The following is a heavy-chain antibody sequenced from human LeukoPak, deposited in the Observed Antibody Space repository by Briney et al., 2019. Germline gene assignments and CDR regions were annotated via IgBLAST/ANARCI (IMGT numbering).Heavy chain of an antibody. V-gene: IGHV3-21*01. CDR3: ARDPRNLFYYYGMDV. Sequence: PGGSLRLSCAASGFTFSSYSMNWVRQAPGKGLEWVSSISSSSSYIYYADSVKGRFTISRDNAKNSLYLQMNSLRAEDTAVYYCARDPRNLFYYYGMDVWGQGTTVTVSS. CDR2: ISSSSSYI. CDR1: GFTFSSYS. J-gene: IGHJ6*02. D-gene: IGHD1-1*01.